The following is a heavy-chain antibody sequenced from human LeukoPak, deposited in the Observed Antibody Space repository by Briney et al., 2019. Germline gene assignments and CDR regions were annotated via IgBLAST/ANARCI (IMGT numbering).Heavy chain of an antibody. V-gene: IGHV3-66*01. Sequence: GGSLRLSCAASGFTVSSSYMTWVRQAPGKGLEWVSLVYSAGTTYYADSVKGRFTISRDDSKNTLYLQMNSLRAEDTAVYYCAKGLRYSDNWGQGTLVTVSS. CDR2: VYSAGTT. J-gene: IGHJ4*02. CDR1: GFTVSSSY. D-gene: IGHD3-9*01. CDR3: AKGLRYSDN.